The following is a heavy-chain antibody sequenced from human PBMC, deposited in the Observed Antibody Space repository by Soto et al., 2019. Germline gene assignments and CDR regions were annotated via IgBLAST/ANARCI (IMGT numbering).Heavy chain of an antibody. CDR3: ARGNCSSTSCAPVWNWFDP. CDR1: GGTFSSYT. CDR2: IIPILGKA. J-gene: IGHJ5*02. V-gene: IGHV1-69*08. Sequence: QVQLVQSGAEVKKPGSSVKVSCKASGGTFSSYTLSWVRQAPGQGLEWLGRIIPILGKANYAQKFQGRVTITADKSTITAYMELSSLRSEDTAVYYCARGNCSSTSCAPVWNWFDPWGKGPLVPVSS. D-gene: IGHD2-2*01.